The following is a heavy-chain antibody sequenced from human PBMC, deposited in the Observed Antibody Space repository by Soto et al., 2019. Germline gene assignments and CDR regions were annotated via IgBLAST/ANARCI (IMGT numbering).Heavy chain of an antibody. CDR1: GFTLQNYA. CDR3: AKGKSTGDIDSFDP. V-gene: IGHV3-23*01. Sequence: GGSLRLSCTASGFTLQNYAMAWVRQAPGKGLEWVSTLIGGHYGTAYSYSVKGRFTVSRDNSKNCLYLQMNSLGVEDTAMYFCAKGKSTGDIDSFDPWGQGSLVTVSS. J-gene: IGHJ5*02. CDR2: LIGGHYGT. D-gene: IGHD3-10*01.